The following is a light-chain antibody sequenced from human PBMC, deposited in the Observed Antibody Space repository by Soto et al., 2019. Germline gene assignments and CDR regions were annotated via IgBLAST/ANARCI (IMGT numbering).Light chain of an antibody. CDR3: ATLDDSLHVV. CDR1: TPNIGTHT. CDR2: SDN. Sequence: QSALTQPPSASGTPGQPVTISCSGTTPNIGTHTENWYQHLPGTDPTHLIYSDNQRPAEVPGRFSGSKSVTSASLAISGLVSEYEAGYYCATLDDSLHVVFGGGTKLTVL. V-gene: IGLV1-44*01. J-gene: IGLJ2*01.